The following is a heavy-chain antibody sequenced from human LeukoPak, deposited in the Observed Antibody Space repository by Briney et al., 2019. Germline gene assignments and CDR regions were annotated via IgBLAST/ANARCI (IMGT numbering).Heavy chain of an antibody. J-gene: IGHJ4*02. Sequence: SETLSLTCAVYGGSFSGYYWSWIRQPPGKGLEWIGEINHSGSTNYNPSLKSRVTISVDTSKNQFSLKLSSVTAADTAVYYCARARRGSTSSPFRSSIAALNYFDYWGQGTLVTVSS. D-gene: IGHD6-6*01. V-gene: IGHV4-34*01. CDR1: GGSFSGYY. CDR2: INHSGST. CDR3: ARARRGSTSSPFRSSIAALNYFDY.